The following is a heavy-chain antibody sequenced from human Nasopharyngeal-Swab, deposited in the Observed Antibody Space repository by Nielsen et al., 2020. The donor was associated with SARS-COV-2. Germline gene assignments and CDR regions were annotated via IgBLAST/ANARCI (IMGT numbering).Heavy chain of an antibody. CDR3: ARDGDYSGWELTDY. D-gene: IGHD1-26*01. Sequence: SLKISCAASGFTFDDYAIHWVRQAPGRGLEWVSGISWDSGNIGYADSVKGRFTISRDNAKNSLYLQMNSLRAEDTAVYYCARDGDYSGWELTDYWGQGTLVTVSS. J-gene: IGHJ4*02. CDR1: GFTFDDYA. V-gene: IGHV3-9*01. CDR2: ISWDSGNI.